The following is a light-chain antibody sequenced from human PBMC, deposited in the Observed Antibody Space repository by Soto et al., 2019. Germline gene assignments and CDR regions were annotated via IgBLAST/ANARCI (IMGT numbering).Light chain of an antibody. CDR1: QSVNSK. J-gene: IGKJ1*01. CDR2: EAS. CDR3: QQHNVWPAT. V-gene: IGKV3-15*01. Sequence: ERVMTQPPATLSLYPGERATLSSRASQSVNSKLAWYQQRPGKAPRLLIYEASTRATGVPARFSGSGSGTEFTLTISSLQSEDLAVYYCQQHNVWPATFGQG.